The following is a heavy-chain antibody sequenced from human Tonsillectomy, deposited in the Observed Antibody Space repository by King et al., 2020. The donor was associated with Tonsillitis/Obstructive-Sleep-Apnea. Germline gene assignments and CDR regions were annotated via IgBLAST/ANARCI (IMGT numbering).Heavy chain of an antibody. CDR2: IYYSGTT. D-gene: IGHD4-17*01. CDR1: GGSISSGGYY. V-gene: IGHV4-31*03. J-gene: IGHJ4*02. Sequence: QLQESGPGLVKPSHTLSLTCTVSGGSISSGGYYWSWIRQHPGQGLEWIGYIYYSGTTYYNPSLKSRVTISVETSQSQFSLKLSSVTAADTAVYYCARGDDYDNYLDYWGQGTLVTVSS. CDR3: ARGDDYDNYLDY.